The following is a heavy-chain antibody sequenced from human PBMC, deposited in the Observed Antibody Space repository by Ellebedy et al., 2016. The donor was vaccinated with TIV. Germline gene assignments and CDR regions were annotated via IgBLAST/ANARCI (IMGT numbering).Heavy chain of an antibody. CDR1: GSSISSGYY. V-gene: IGHV4-38-2*02. D-gene: IGHD1-26*01. CDR3: ARDRGSVTFDS. J-gene: IGHJ4*02. CDR2: IYHSGTT. Sequence: MPSETLSLTCSVSGSSISSGYYWGWIRQPPGKGLEWIGSIYHSGTTYYNPSLKSRVTISVDTSKNQLSLKLSSVTAADTAVYYCARDRGSVTFDSWGQGTLVTVSS.